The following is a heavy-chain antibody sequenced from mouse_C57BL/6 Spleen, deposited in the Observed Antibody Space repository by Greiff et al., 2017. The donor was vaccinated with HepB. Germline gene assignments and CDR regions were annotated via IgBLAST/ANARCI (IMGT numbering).Heavy chain of an antibody. CDR1: GFTFSSYT. V-gene: IGHV5-9*01. Sequence: EVQGVESGGGLVKPGGSLKLSCAASGFTFSSYTMSWVRQTPEKRLEWVATISGGGGNTYYPDSVKGRFTISRDNAKNTLYLQMSSLRSEDTALYYCARHGSNYVLYYFDYWGQGTTLTVSS. CDR3: ARHGSNYVLYYFDY. J-gene: IGHJ2*01. D-gene: IGHD2-5*01. CDR2: ISGGGGNT.